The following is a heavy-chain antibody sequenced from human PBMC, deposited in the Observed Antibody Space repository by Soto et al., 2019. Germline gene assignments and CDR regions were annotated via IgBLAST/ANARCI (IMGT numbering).Heavy chain of an antibody. V-gene: IGHV1-8*01. CDR1: GYTFTSYD. Sequence: ASVKVSCKASGYTFTSYDINWVRQATGQGLEWMGWMNPNSGNTGYAQKFQGRVTMTRNTSISTAYMELSSLRSEDTAVYYCARGAYYDFWSGYGSYYYGMDVWGQGTTVTVSS. CDR2: MNPNSGNT. J-gene: IGHJ6*02. CDR3: ARGAYYDFWSGYGSYYYGMDV. D-gene: IGHD3-3*01.